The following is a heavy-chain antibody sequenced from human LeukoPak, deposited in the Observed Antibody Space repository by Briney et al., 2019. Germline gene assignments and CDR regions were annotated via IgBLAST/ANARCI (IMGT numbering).Heavy chain of an antibody. Sequence: PSETLSLTCAVSGGSISSNSYYWGWIRQPPGKGLEWIGSIYYSGSTYYNPSLKSRVTISVDTSKNQFSLKLSSVTAADTAVYYCARAVVDVGGYNSYLLFDYWGQGTLVTVSS. CDR2: IYYSGST. V-gene: IGHV4-39*07. D-gene: IGHD5-24*01. CDR1: GGSISSNSYY. J-gene: IGHJ4*02. CDR3: ARAVVDVGGYNSYLLFDY.